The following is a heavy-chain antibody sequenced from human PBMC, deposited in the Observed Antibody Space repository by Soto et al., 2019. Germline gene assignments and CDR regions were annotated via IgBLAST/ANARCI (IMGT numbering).Heavy chain of an antibody. Sequence: GGSLRLSCAASGFTFSSYWMSWVRQAPGKGLEWVANIKQDGSEKYYVDSVKGRFTISRDNAKNSLYLQMNSLRAEDTAVYYCARDQYDYVWGSYRRFDYWGQGTLVTVSS. V-gene: IGHV3-7*04. D-gene: IGHD3-16*02. CDR3: ARDQYDYVWGSYRRFDY. J-gene: IGHJ4*02. CDR1: GFTFSSYW. CDR2: IKQDGSEK.